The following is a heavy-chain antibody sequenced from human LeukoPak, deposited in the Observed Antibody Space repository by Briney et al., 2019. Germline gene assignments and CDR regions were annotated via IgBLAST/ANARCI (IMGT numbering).Heavy chain of an antibody. V-gene: IGHV4-39*01. Sequence: SETLSLTCTVSGGSISSTSYYWGWIRQPPGKGLEWIGSIFYSGSTYYNPSLKSRVTMSVDTSKNHFSLKLSSVTAADTAVYYCARHSSTWNNWFDPWGQGTLVTVSS. CDR1: GGSISSTSYY. CDR2: IFYSGST. J-gene: IGHJ5*02. CDR3: ARHSSTWNNWFDP. D-gene: IGHD6-13*01.